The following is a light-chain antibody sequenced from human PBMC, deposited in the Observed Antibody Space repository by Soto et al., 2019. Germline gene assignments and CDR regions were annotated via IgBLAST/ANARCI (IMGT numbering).Light chain of an antibody. J-gene: IGKJ1*01. CDR2: AAS. CDR3: QQYYSYPRWT. CDR1: QGISSY. Sequence: AIRMTQSPSSLSASTGDKVTITCRASQGISSYLAWYQQKPGKAPKLLIYAASTLQSGVPSRFSGSGSGTDFTLTNSCLQSEDFSTYYCQQYYSYPRWTFGQGTKVEIK. V-gene: IGKV1-8*01.